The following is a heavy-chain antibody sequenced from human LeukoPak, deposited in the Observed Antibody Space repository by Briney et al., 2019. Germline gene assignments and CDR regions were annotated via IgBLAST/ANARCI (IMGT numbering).Heavy chain of an antibody. CDR3: ARARKVEYNKSDY. V-gene: IGHV1-18*01. J-gene: IGHJ4*02. CDR1: GYTFSNYG. CDR2: VSGYNGDT. Sequence: ASVKVSCKASGYTFSNYGISWVRQAPGQGLEWMGWVSGYNGDTNFAQKFQGRVAMTTDASTSTAYMELRSLRSDDTAVYYCARARKVEYNKSDYWGQGTLVTVAS. D-gene: IGHD1-14*01.